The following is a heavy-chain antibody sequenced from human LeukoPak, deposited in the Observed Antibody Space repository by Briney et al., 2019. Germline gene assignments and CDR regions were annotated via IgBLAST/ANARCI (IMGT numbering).Heavy chain of an antibody. Sequence: PSGTLSLTCTVSGGSISSYYWSWIRQPPGKGLEWIGYIYYSGSTNYSPSLKSRVTISVDTSKNQFSLKLSSVTAADTAVYYCARHRDGYHFDYWGQGTLVTVSS. CDR3: ARHRDGYHFDY. J-gene: IGHJ4*02. V-gene: IGHV4-59*08. CDR2: IYYSGST. CDR1: GGSISSYY. D-gene: IGHD5-24*01.